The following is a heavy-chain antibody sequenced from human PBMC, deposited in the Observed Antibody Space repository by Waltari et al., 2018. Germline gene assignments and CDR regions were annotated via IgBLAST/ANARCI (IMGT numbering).Heavy chain of an antibody. CDR3: ARSGFGEPFDAFDI. CDR1: GGSISSYY. CDR2: NYYSGST. Sequence: QVQLQESGPGLVKPSETLSLTCTVSGGSISSYYWSWIRQPPGKGLEWIGYNYYSGSTNYNPSLKSRVTISVDTSKNQFSLKLSSVTAADTAVYYCARSGFGEPFDAFDIWGQGTMVTVSS. D-gene: IGHD3-10*01. J-gene: IGHJ3*02. V-gene: IGHV4-59*01.